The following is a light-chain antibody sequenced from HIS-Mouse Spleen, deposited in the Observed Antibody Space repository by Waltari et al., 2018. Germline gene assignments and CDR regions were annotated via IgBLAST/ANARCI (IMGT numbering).Light chain of an antibody. V-gene: IGLV3-25*03. CDR1: ALPTQY. J-gene: IGLJ3*02. CDR2: NDS. CDR3: QSADSSGTYWV. Sequence: SYELTQPPSVSVSPGQTARITCSGDALPTQYAYWYQQKPGQAPVLVIYNDSERPSGIPERFSGSSSGTTVTLTISGVQAEDEADYYCQSADSSGTYWVFGGGTKLTVL.